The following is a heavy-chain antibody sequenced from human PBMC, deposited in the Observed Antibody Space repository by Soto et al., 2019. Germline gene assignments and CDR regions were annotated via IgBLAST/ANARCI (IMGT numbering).Heavy chain of an antibody. CDR3: ARGEGSYDSSGYYPPWGFDP. CDR1: GGSISSYY. CDR2: IYYSGST. V-gene: IGHV4-4*07. J-gene: IGHJ5*02. Sequence: PSETLSLTCTVSGGSISSYYWSWIRQPAGKGLEWIGRIYYSGSTNYNPSLKSRVTISVDTSKNQFSLKLSSVTAADTAMYYCARGEGSYDSSGYYPPWGFDPWGQGTLVTVSS. D-gene: IGHD3-22*01.